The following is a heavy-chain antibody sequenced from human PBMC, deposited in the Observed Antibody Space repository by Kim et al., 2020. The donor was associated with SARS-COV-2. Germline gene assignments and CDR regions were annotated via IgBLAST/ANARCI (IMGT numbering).Heavy chain of an antibody. CDR1: GFTFSSYS. CDR2: ISSSGSYI. CDR3: ARVGRIGIFGLVINYGMDV. Sequence: GGSLRLSCAASGFTFSSYSMNWVRQAPGKGLEWVSSISSSGSYIFYADSVKGRFTISRDNAKNSLYLQMNSLRAEDTAVYYCARVGRIGIFGLVINYGMDVWGQGTTVTVSS. J-gene: IGHJ6*02. D-gene: IGHD3-3*01. V-gene: IGHV3-21*01.